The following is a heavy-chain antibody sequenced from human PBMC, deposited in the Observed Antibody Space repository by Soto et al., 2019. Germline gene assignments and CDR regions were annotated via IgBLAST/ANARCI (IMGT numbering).Heavy chain of an antibody. CDR1: GGSVSSNSYS. V-gene: IGHV4-39*01. CDR3: ARLGGYCSSTKCYGYYGMDV. Sequence: PSETLSLTCTVSGGSVSSNSYSWGWIRQSPGKGLEWIGTIYSSENTYYNPSLESRVTISVDTSKNQFSLKVSSVTVADTAVYYCARLGGYCSSTKCYGYYGMDVWGQGTKVTVSS. D-gene: IGHD2-2*01. J-gene: IGHJ6*02. CDR2: IYSSENT.